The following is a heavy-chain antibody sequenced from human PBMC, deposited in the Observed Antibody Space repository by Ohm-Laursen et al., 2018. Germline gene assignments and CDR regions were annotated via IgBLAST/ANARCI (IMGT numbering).Heavy chain of an antibody. CDR2: ISSSGSTI. CDR3: AKDSWRSGLNWFDP. CDR1: GFTFSDNN. J-gene: IGHJ5*02. D-gene: IGHD3-3*01. V-gene: IGHV3-11*04. Sequence: GSLRLSCTASGFTFSDNNMSWIRQAPGKGLEWVSYISSSGSTIFYADSVKGRFTISRDNAKNSLYLQMNSLRPEDMAVYYCAKDSWRSGLNWFDPWGQGTLVTVSS.